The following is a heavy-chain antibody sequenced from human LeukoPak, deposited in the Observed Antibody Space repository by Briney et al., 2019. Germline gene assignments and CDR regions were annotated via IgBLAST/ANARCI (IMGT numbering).Heavy chain of an antibody. CDR1: GGTFSSYA. D-gene: IGHD2-2*01. Sequence: SVKVSRKASGGTFSSYAISWVRQAPGQGLEWMGGIIPLFDTGNYAQKFQGRVTITADESTSTAYMELSSLRSEDTAVYYCAREGGRLGYCSTTSCPNWFDPWGQGTLVTVSS. J-gene: IGHJ5*02. V-gene: IGHV1-69*13. CDR2: IIPLFDTG. CDR3: AREGGRLGYCSTTSCPNWFDP.